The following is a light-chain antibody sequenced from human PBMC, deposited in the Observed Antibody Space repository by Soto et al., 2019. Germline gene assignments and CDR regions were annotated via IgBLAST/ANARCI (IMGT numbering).Light chain of an antibody. J-gene: IGKJ5*01. V-gene: IGKV1-39*01. Sequence: DIQMTQSPSSLSASVGDRVTITCRASQSIRSYLNWYQQERGKAPKLLIYGASSLQSGVPSRFSGSGSGTDFTLTISSLQPEDFATYYCQQSYSTPRTFGQGTRLEIK. CDR2: GAS. CDR3: QQSYSTPRT. CDR1: QSIRSY.